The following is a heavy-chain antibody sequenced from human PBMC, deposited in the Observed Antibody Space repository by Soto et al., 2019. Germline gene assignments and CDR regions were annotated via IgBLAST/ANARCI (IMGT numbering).Heavy chain of an antibody. V-gene: IGHV1-2*02. CDR1: GYRFSDYY. J-gene: IGHJ6*03. CDR2: MNPNSGDT. Sequence: QVQLVQSGDEVKKPGASGTVSCKASGYRFSDYYLHWVRQAPGQGPGWMGWMNPNSGDTKYAQKFKGRVTMTMDTSVRTAFMELNWLKSDDTAVYYCARESGGATATLDYYYFYMDVWGIGTTVTVSS. CDR3: ARESGGATATLDYYYFYMDV. D-gene: IGHD5-12*01.